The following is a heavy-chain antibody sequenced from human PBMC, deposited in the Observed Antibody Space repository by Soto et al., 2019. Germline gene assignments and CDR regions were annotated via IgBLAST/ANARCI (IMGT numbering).Heavy chain of an antibody. CDR1: GFTFSSYS. CDR3: AREGGAYDFWSGPISDRVIDY. CDR2: ITSSSSYI. D-gene: IGHD3-3*01. J-gene: IGHJ4*02. Sequence: GGSLRLSCAASGFTFSSYSMDWVRQAPGKGLEWVSSITSSSSYIYYAESMKGRFTISRDNAKNSLYLQMNSLRAEDTAVYYCAREGGAYDFWSGPISDRVIDYXGQGTLVTSPQ. V-gene: IGHV3-21*06.